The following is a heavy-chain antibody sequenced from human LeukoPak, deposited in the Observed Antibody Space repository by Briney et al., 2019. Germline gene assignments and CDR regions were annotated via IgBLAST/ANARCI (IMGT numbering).Heavy chain of an antibody. CDR2: IYSGGST. Sequence: PGGSLRLSCAASGFTVSSNYMSWVRQAPGKGLEWVSVIYSGGSTYYADSVKGRFTISRDNSKNTLYLQMNSLRAEDTAVYYCARDLGSWYGHYFDYWGQGTLVIVSS. CDR3: ARDLGSWYGHYFDY. D-gene: IGHD6-13*01. J-gene: IGHJ4*02. CDR1: GFTVSSNY. V-gene: IGHV3-66*01.